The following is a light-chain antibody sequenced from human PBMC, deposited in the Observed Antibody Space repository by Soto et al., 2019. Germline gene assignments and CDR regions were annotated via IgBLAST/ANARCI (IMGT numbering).Light chain of an antibody. CDR1: QSVGTF. V-gene: IGKV3-11*01. Sequence: EIVLTHSPATLSLSPGERASVSCRSSQSVGTFFAWYQQKPGQAPRLLIYDASNRATGIPARFSGSGSGTDFTLTISSLEPEDFALYYCQQCYNWPQWTFGQGTKVDIK. J-gene: IGKJ1*01. CDR2: DAS. CDR3: QQCYNWPQWT.